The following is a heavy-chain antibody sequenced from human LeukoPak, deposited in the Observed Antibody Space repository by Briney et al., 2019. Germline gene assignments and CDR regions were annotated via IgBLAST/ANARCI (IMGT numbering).Heavy chain of an antibody. D-gene: IGHD3-22*01. V-gene: IGHV3-21*01. CDR2: IRSSSRYI. J-gene: IGHJ3*02. CDR1: GFTFSSYS. CDR3: ASSDYYDSSGYPGGVHDAFDI. Sequence: YPRRSLRLSCAASGFTFSSYSMNWVRQAPGKGLEWVSSIRSSSRYIYYADSVKGRFTISRDNAKNSLYLQMNSLRAEDTAVYYCASSDYYDSSGYPGGVHDAFDIWGQGTMVTVSS.